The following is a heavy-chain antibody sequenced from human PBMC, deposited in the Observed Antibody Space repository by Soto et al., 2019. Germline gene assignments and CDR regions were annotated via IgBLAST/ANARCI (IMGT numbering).Heavy chain of an antibody. CDR3: ARLRVNYDILTGYYPPFDP. V-gene: IGHV5-10-1*01. CDR1: GYSFTSYW. Sequence: GESLNISCKGSGYSFTSYWISWVRQMPGKGLEWMGRIDPSDSYTNYSPSFQGHVTISADKSISTAYLQWSSLKASDTAMYYCARLRVNYDILTGYYPPFDPWGQGTLVTVSS. CDR2: IDPSDSYT. D-gene: IGHD3-9*01. J-gene: IGHJ5*02.